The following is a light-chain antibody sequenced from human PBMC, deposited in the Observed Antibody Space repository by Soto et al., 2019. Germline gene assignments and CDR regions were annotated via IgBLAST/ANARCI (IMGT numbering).Light chain of an antibody. Sequence: QSALTQPASVSGSPGQSITISCTGTSSDVGSYNLVSWYQQHPGKAPKLMISEVSKRPSGISDRFSGSKSGSTASLTISGLHAEDEAYYYCCSYAGTSTHTVFGGGTQLTVL. CDR3: CSYAGTSTHTV. CDR1: SSDVGSYNL. V-gene: IGLV2-23*02. CDR2: EVS. J-gene: IGLJ7*01.